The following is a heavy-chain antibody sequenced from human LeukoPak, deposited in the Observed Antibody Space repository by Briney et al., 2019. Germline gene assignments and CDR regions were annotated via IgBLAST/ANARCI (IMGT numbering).Heavy chain of an antibody. CDR2: ISAYNGNT. V-gene: IGHV1-18*01. D-gene: IGHD3-10*01. CDR3: ARSMVRGVIINPFDY. Sequence: ASVKVSCKASGYTFTSYGICWVRQAPGQGLEWMGWISAYNGNTNYAQKLQGRVTMTTDTSTSTAYMELRSLRSDDTAVYYCARSMVRGVIINPFDYWGQGTLVTVSS. CDR1: GYTFTSYG. J-gene: IGHJ4*02.